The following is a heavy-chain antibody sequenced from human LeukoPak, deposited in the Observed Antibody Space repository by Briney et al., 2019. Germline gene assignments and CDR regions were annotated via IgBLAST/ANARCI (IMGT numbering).Heavy chain of an antibody. J-gene: IGHJ5*02. D-gene: IGHD2-15*01. Sequence: GGSLRLSCAASGFTFSNYSMNWVRQAPGKGLEWVSYISSSSNTIYYADSVKGRFTISRDNAQNSLYLQMNSLRAEDTAVYYCAKDQDIVVVVAATDTNWFDPWGQGTLVTVSS. CDR2: ISSSSNTI. CDR1: GFTFSNYS. CDR3: AKDQDIVVVVAATDTNWFDP. V-gene: IGHV3-48*01.